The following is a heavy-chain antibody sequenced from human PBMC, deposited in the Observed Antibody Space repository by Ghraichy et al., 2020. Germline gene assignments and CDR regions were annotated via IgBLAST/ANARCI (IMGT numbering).Heavy chain of an antibody. D-gene: IGHD2-2*01. J-gene: IGHJ6*02. CDR3: ARAWGIVVVSAAPGTDYYYGMDV. V-gene: IGHV1-18*04. Sequence: ASVKVSCKASGYTFTSYGISWVRQAPGQGLEWMGWISADNGNTKYAQKLQGRVTMTTDTSTSTAYMELRSLRSDDTAVYYCARAWGIVVVSAAPGTDYYYGMDVWGQGTTVTVSS. CDR1: GYTFTSYG. CDR2: ISADNGNT.